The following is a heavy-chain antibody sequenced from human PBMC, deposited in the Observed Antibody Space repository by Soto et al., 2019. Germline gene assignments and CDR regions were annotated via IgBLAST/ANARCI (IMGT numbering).Heavy chain of an antibody. CDR2: IYHNGRT. J-gene: IGHJ4*02. CDR1: GGSISANW. Sequence: QVQLQESGPGPMKPSGTLSLTCAVSGGSISANWWSWVRQPPGKGLEWIGEIYHNGRTNYNPSLKNRVTMSVDKSQNYFSLNLNSVTAADTAVYYCARHIAVSGTRGFDFWGQGTLVTVSS. D-gene: IGHD6-19*01. CDR3: ARHIAVSGTRGFDF. V-gene: IGHV4-4*02.